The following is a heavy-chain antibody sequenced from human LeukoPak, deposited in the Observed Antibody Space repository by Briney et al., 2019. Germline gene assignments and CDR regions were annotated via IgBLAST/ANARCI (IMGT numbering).Heavy chain of an antibody. J-gene: IGHJ5*02. CDR2: IYHSGST. CDR3: AREVERGIAVNWFDP. D-gene: IGHD6-19*01. Sequence: SETLSLTCTVSGYSISSGYYWGWIRRPPGKGLEWIGSIYHSGSTYYNPSLKSRVTISVDTSKNQFSLKLNSVTAADTAVYYCAREVERGIAVNWFDPWGQGTLVTVSS. CDR1: GYSISSGYY. V-gene: IGHV4-38-2*02.